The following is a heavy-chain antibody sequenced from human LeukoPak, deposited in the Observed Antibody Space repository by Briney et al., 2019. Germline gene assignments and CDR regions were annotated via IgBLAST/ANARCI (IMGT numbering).Heavy chain of an antibody. CDR2: IYYSGST. J-gene: IGHJ4*02. D-gene: IGHD6-13*01. CDR3: ATIPSSWYYFDY. Sequence: ASETLSLTCTVSGGSISNYYWSWIRQPPGKGLEWIGYIYYSGSTYYNPSLKSRVTISVDTSKNQFSLKLSSVTAADTAVYYCATIPSSWYYFDYWGQGTLVTVSS. CDR1: GGSISNYY. V-gene: IGHV4-59*06.